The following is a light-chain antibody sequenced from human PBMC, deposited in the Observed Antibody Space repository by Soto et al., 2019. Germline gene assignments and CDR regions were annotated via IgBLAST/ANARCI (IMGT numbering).Light chain of an antibody. CDR1: QGISNF. CDR3: QQSYSTPRGT. CDR2: AAS. Sequence: IQLTQSPSSLSASVGNRFTITCRASQGISNFLAWYQQKPGKAPKLLIYAASTLQSAVPSRFSGSGSGTHFTLSISSLQPEDFATYYCQQSYSTPRGTFGQGTKVDI. J-gene: IGKJ1*01. V-gene: IGKV1-39*01.